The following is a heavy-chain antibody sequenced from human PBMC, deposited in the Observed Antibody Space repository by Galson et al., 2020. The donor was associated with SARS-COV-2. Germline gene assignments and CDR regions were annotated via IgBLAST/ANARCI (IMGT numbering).Heavy chain of an antibody. Sequence: GESLKISCAASGFTFSSYAMHWVRQAPGKGLEWVAVISYDGSNKYYADSVKGRFTISRDNSKNTLYLQMNSLRAEDTAVYYCARDEPRINHVIGAFDIWGQGTMVTVSS. CDR2: ISYDGSNK. CDR3: ARDEPRINHVIGAFDI. D-gene: IGHD3-10*01. J-gene: IGHJ3*02. CDR1: GFTFSSYA. V-gene: IGHV3-30-3*01.